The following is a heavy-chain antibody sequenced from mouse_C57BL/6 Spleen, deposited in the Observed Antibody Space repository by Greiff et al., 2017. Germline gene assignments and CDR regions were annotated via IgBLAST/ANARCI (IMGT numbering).Heavy chain of an antibody. V-gene: IGHV7-3*01. CDR3: ARWGGTDYFDY. CDR1: GFTFTDYY. Sequence: EVHLVESGGGLVQPGGSLSLSCAASGFTFTDYYMSWVRQPPGKALEWLGFIRNKANGYTTEYSASVKGRFTISRDNSQSILYLQMNALRAEDSATYYCARWGGTDYFDYWGQGTTLTVSS. CDR2: IRNKANGYTT. D-gene: IGHD4-1*01. J-gene: IGHJ2*01.